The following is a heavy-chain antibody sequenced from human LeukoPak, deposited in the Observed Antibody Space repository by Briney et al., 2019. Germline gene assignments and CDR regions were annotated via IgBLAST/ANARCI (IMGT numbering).Heavy chain of an antibody. V-gene: IGHV1-69*02. J-gene: IGHJ4*02. CDR1: GGTFSSYT. D-gene: IGHD2-2*01. Sequence: SVKVSCKASGGTFSSYTISWVRQAPGQGLEWMGRTIPILGIANYAQKFQGRVTITADKSTSTAYMELSSLRSEDTAVYYCARSYCSSTSCYSDYWGQGTLVTVSS. CDR3: ARSYCSSTSCYSDY. CDR2: TIPILGIA.